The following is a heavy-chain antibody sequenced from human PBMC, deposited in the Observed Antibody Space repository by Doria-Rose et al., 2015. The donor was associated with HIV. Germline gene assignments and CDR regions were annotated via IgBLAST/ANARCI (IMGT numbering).Heavy chain of an antibody. CDR1: GVSLSSPGMG. CDR3: ARIKSSRWYHKYYFDF. Sequence: SGPVRVKPTETLTLTCTVSGVSLSSPGMGVSWIRQPPGKALEWLANIFSDDERSYKTSLKSRLVISRGTSKSQVVLTMTDMDPVDTATYYCARIKSSRWYHKYYFDFWGQGTLVIVSA. CDR2: IFSDDER. V-gene: IGHV2-26*01. D-gene: IGHD6-13*01. J-gene: IGHJ4*02.